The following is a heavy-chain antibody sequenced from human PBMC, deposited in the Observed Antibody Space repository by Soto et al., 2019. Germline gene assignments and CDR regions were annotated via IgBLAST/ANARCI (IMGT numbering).Heavy chain of an antibody. CDR1: GFTGSLNY. CDR2: IHVNGNT. Sequence: GGSLRLSCAGSGFTGSLNYMSWARQAPGKGLEWVSFIHVNGNTYSAASVKGRFSISRDSSKNTVYLQMDRLRAEDTAVYHCARNYYGSGSYAPWFDPWGQGTLVTVSS. J-gene: IGHJ5*02. CDR3: ARNYYGSGSYAPWFDP. D-gene: IGHD3-10*01. V-gene: IGHV3-66*01.